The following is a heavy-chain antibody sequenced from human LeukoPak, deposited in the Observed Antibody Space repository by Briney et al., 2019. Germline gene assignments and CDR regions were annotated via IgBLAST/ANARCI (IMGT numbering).Heavy chain of an antibody. D-gene: IGHD3-3*01. CDR1: GFTFSSYW. J-gene: IGHJ4*02. CDR3: VRDIYVRRDSWHDVRTFDN. Sequence: GGSLRLSCAASGFTFSSYWMHWVRQAPGKGLVWVSRVNSDESSTTYADSVKGRFTISRDNAKNTLYLQMNSLRAEDTAVYFCVRDIYVRRDSWHDVRTFDNWGQGTLVTVSS. V-gene: IGHV3-74*01. CDR2: VNSDESST.